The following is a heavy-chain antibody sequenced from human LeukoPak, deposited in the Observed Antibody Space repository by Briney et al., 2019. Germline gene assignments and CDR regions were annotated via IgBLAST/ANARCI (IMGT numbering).Heavy chain of an antibody. Sequence: GGSLRLSCAASGFTVSSNYMSWVRQAPGKGLEWVSVIYSGGSTYYADSVKGRFTISRDNSKNTLYLQMNSLRAEDTAVYYCTRHRGYCSSTSCYPYYFDYWGQGTLVTVSS. V-gene: IGHV3-66*04. D-gene: IGHD2-2*01. CDR3: TRHRGYCSSTSCYPYYFDY. CDR2: IYSGGST. CDR1: GFTVSSNY. J-gene: IGHJ4*02.